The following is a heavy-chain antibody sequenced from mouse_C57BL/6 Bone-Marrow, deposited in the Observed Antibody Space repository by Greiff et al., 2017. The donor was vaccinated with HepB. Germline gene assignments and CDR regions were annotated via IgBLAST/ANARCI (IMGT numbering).Heavy chain of an antibody. V-gene: IGHV1-81*01. J-gene: IGHJ1*03. D-gene: IGHD2-1*01. Sequence: QVQLQQSGAELARPGASVKLSCKASGYTFTSYGISGVKQRTGQGLEWIGEIYPRSGNTYYNEKFQGKATLTADKSSSTAYMELRSLTSEDSAVYFCARYGNGRYFDVWGTGTTVTVSS. CDR2: IYPRSGNT. CDR3: ARYGNGRYFDV. CDR1: GYTFTSYG.